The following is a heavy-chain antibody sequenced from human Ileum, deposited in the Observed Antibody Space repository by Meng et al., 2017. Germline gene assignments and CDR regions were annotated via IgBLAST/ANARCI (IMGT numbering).Heavy chain of an antibody. CDR2: ISGSGGTT. V-gene: IGHV3-23*01. D-gene: IGHD4-17*01. CDR3: ANAFGDYRGY. Sequence: GESLKISCAASGFTFSTYAMSWVRQAPGKGLEWVSAISGSGGTTYYADSVKGRFSISRDNSKNTLYLQMSSLRVDDTAVYYCANAFGDYRGYWGQGTLVTVSS. J-gene: IGHJ4*02. CDR1: GFTFSTYA.